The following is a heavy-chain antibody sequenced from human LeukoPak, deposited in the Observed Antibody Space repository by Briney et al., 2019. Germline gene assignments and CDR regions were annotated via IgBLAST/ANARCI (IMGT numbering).Heavy chain of an antibody. Sequence: GGSLRLSCAASGFTVNSNYMSWVRKAPGKGLEWVSVIYSGGSTYYADSVKGRFTISRDNSKNTLCLQMNSLRAEDTAVYYCARNSGSLGDAFDIWGQGTMVTVSS. D-gene: IGHD1-26*01. CDR2: IYSGGST. J-gene: IGHJ3*02. V-gene: IGHV3-53*01. CDR1: GFTVNSNY. CDR3: ARNSGSLGDAFDI.